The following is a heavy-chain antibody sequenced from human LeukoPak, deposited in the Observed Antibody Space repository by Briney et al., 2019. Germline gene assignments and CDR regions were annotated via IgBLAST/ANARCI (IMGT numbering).Heavy chain of an antibody. D-gene: IGHD3-10*01. CDR1: GVSISSGNW. J-gene: IGHJ3*02. CDR2: IYHDETT. CDR3: ARADTTGSYSSDAFDI. V-gene: IGHV4-4*02. Sequence: SETLSLTCAVSGVSISSGNWWNWVRQPPGQGLEWIGEIYHDETTNYNPSLKSRVTIAIDKSKNQFSLKLSAVTAADTAVYYCARADTTGSYSSDAFDIWGQGARVTVSS.